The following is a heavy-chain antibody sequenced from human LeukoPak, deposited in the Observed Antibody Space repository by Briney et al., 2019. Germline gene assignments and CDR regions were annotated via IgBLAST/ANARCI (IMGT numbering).Heavy chain of an antibody. CDR3: AREGDTVMARRYFDY. CDR2: INPSGGST. CDR1: GYTFTSYY. Sequence: ASVKVSCKASGYTFTSYYMHWVRQAPGQGLEWMGVINPSGGSTSYAQKFQGRVTMTRDTSTTTVYMELSSLRSEDTAVYYCAREGDTVMARRYFDYWGQGTLVIVSS. D-gene: IGHD5-18*01. V-gene: IGHV1-46*01. J-gene: IGHJ4*02.